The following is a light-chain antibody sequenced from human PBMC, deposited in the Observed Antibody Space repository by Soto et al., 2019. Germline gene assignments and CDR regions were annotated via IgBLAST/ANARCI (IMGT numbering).Light chain of an antibody. CDR2: DVI. CDR1: SSDVGGYNY. V-gene: IGLV2-14*03. J-gene: IGLJ2*01. CDR3: SSYTSSSTYVV. Sequence: QSALTQPASVSGSPGQSITISCTGTSSDVGGYNYVSWYQQHPGKAPKLMIYDVINRPSGVSNRFSGSKSGNSASLTISGLPAEDEADYYCSSYTSSSTYVVLGGGTKLTVL.